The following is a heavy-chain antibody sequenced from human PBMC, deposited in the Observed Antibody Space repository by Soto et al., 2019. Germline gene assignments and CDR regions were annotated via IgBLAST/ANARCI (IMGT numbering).Heavy chain of an antibody. CDR3: ARSTTPTAMVTYYYYGMDV. V-gene: IGHV2-70*11. Sequence: PTLVNPTQTLTLTCTFSGFSLSTSGMCVSWIRQPPGKALEWLARIDWDDDKYYSTSLKTRLTISKDTSKNQVVLTMTNMDPVDTATYYCARSTTPTAMVTYYYYGMDVWGQGTTVTVSS. CDR2: IDWDDDK. D-gene: IGHD5-18*01. J-gene: IGHJ6*02. CDR1: GFSLSTSGMC.